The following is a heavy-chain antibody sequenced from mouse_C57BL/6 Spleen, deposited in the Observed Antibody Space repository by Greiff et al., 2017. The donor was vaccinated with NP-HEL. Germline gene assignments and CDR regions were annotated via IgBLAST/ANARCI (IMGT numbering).Heavy chain of an antibody. D-gene: IGHD1-1*01. Sequence: VQLKESVAELVRPGASVKLSCTASGFNIKNTYMHWVKQRPEQGLEWIGRIDPANGNTKYAPKFQGKATITADTSSNTAYLQLSSLTSEDTAIYYCARRGTTVVATDYAMDYWGQGTSVTVSS. CDR2: IDPANGNT. V-gene: IGHV14-3*01. J-gene: IGHJ4*01. CDR3: ARRGTTVVATDYAMDY. CDR1: GFNIKNTY.